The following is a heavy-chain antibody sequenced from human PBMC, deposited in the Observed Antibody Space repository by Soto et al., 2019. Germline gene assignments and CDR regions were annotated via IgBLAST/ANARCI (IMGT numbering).Heavy chain of an antibody. V-gene: IGHV3-23*01. CDR1: GFTFSSYA. Sequence: VQLLESGGGLVQPGGSLRLSCAASGFTFSSYAMSWVRQAPGKGLEWVSAISYSGGSTYYADSVKGRFTISRDNSKNTLYLQMNSLRAEDTAVYYCAKDRARGYCTSSGCYGDYYYYMDVWGKGTTVTVSS. D-gene: IGHD2-2*01. J-gene: IGHJ6*03. CDR2: ISYSGGST. CDR3: AKDRARGYCTSSGCYGDYYYYMDV.